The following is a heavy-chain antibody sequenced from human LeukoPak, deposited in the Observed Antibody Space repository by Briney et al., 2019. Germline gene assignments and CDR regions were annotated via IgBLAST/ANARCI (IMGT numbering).Heavy chain of an antibody. CDR2: ISGSGGST. CDR3: TDDFWSGYETGDY. Sequence: SGGSLRLSCAASGFTFSSYAMSWVRQAPGKGLEWVSAISGSGGSTYYADSVKGRFTISRDNSKNTLYLQMNSLRAEDTAVYYCTDDFWSGYETGDYWGQGTLVTVSS. V-gene: IGHV3-23*01. J-gene: IGHJ4*02. CDR1: GFTFSSYA. D-gene: IGHD3-3*01.